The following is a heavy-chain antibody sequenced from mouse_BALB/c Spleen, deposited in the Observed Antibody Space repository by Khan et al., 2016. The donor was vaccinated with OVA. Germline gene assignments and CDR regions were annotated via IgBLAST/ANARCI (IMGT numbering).Heavy chain of an antibody. CDR1: GYTFTSYW. J-gene: IGHJ4*01. CDR2: IGPGSGNT. CDR3: ARSYYYGGSLAAMDY. D-gene: IGHD1-1*01. Sequence: DLVKPGASVKLSCKASGYTFTSYWINWIKQRPGQGLEWVGHIGPGSGNTYYNEIFKGKATLTVDTSSNTAYIQLSSLSSEDSAGYLGARSYYYGGSLAAMDYWGQGTSVTVSA. V-gene: IGHV1S41*01.